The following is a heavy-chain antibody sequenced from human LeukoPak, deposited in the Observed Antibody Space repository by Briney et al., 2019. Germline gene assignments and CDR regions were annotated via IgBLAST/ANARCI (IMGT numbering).Heavy chain of an antibody. CDR2: VDPEDGET. J-gene: IGHJ4*02. D-gene: IGHD1-1*01. V-gene: IGHV1-69-2*01. CDR3: ATVTPFSETTGTTSGSGY. CDR1: GYTFTDYY. Sequence: GASVKVSCKASGYTFTDYYMHWVQQAPGKGLEWMGRVDPEDGETIYAEKFQGRVTITADASTDTAYMELSSLRSEDTAVYYCATVTPFSETTGTTSGSGYWGQGTLVTVSS.